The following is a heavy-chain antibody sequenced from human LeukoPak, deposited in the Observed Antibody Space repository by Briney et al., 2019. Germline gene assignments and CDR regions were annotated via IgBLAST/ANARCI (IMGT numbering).Heavy chain of an antibody. Sequence: GASVKVSCKASGYTFTGYYMHWVRQAPGQGLEWMGWINPNSGGTNYAQKFQGRVTMTRHTPISTAYMELSSLRAEDTAVYYCARVSYDSSGYSSYGMDVWGQGTTVTVSS. CDR1: GYTFTGYY. V-gene: IGHV1-2*02. CDR3: ARVSYDSSGYSSYGMDV. D-gene: IGHD3-22*01. CDR2: INPNSGGT. J-gene: IGHJ6*02.